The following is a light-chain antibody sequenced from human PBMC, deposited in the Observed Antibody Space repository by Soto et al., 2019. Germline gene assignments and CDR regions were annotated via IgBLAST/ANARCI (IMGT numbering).Light chain of an antibody. V-gene: IGKV3-20*01. Sequence: EIVLTQSPGTLSLSPGERATLYCRASQSVGSNYLAWYQQKPGQAPRVLIYGASSRATGIPDRFSGSGSGADFTLTIGTLEPEDLAVYCCQQYTTSPFTFGPGTKVDIK. CDR1: QSVGSNY. J-gene: IGKJ3*01. CDR3: QQYTTSPFT. CDR2: GAS.